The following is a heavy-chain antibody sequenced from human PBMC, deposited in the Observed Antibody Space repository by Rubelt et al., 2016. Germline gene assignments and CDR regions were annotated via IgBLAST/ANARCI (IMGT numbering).Heavy chain of an antibody. CDR3: ARLRWNDCWFDP. CDR2: IYYSGST. Sequence: QVHLQQWGAGLLKPSETLSLTCAVYGGSFSDYYWSWIRQPPGTGLEWIGYIYYSGSTSYNPSLKSRVTISEDTSKNQFSLKLSSVTAADTAVYDCARLRWNDCWFDPWGQGTLVTVSS. J-gene: IGHJ5*02. D-gene: IGHD1-1*01. CDR1: GGSFSDYY. V-gene: IGHV4-34*01.